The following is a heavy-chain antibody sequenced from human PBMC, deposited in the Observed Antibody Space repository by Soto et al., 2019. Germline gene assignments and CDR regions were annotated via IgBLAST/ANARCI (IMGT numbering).Heavy chain of an antibody. J-gene: IGHJ5*02. CDR3: ARLGPLLGIRGGPNWFDP. V-gene: IGHV4-39*01. CDR1: GGSISSSSYY. Sequence: QLQLQESGPGLVKPSETLSLTCTVSGGSISSSSYYWGWIRQPPGKGLEWIGSIYYSGSTYYNPSLKRRGTISVVTSKNQFSLKLSSVTAADTAVYYCARLGPLLGIRGGPNWFDPWGQGTLVTVSS. CDR2: IYYSGST. D-gene: IGHD3-10*01.